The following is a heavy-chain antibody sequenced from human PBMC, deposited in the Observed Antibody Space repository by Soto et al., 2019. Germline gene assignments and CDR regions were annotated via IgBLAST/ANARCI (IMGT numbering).Heavy chain of an antibody. V-gene: IGHV4-59*01. D-gene: IGHD6-13*01. J-gene: IGHJ6*02. Sequence: SETLSLTCTVSGGSINDFYWTWIRQSPGKGLEWIGYIYYSGSTNYNPSLKTRVSISVDTSKNQFSLKLSSVAAADTAVYFCARERGGAAAGHPVYQYYGMDVWGQGTTVTVSS. CDR1: GGSINDFY. CDR2: IYYSGST. CDR3: ARERGGAAAGHPVYQYYGMDV.